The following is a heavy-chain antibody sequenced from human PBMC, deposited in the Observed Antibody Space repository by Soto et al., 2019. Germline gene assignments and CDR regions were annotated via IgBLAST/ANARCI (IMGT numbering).Heavy chain of an antibody. V-gene: IGHV4-30-4*01. J-gene: IGHJ4*02. CDR2: IFYSGST. CDR1: GGSISSGDYY. CDR3: ARASGYCSSTNCYPFGY. Sequence: SETLSLTCTVSGGSISSGDYYWSWIRQPPGKGLEWIGYIFYSGSTYYNPSLKSRVTISVDTSKNQFSLKLSSVTAADTAVYYCARASGYCSSTNCYPFGYWGQGTLVTVSS. D-gene: IGHD2-2*01.